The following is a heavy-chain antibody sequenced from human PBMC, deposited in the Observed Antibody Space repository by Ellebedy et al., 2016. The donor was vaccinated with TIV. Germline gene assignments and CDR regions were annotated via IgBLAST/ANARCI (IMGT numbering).Heavy chain of an antibody. J-gene: IGHJ3*02. CDR3: AKPMGPGGRFDAFDI. D-gene: IGHD3-16*01. Sequence: GGSLRLXXAASGFTFSNYAMSWVRQAPGKGLEWVSAITGIGTSTYYADSVKGRFTISRDNSKNTLSLQMNSLRADDTAIYYCAKPMGPGGRFDAFDIWGKGTLVTVSS. CDR2: ITGIGTST. CDR1: GFTFSNYA. V-gene: IGHV3-23*01.